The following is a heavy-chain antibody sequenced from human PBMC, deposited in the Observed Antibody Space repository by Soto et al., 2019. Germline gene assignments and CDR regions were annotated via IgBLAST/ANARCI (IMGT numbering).Heavy chain of an antibody. D-gene: IGHD6-6*01. CDR1: GGTFSSYA. Sequence: QVQLVQSGAEVKKPGSSVKVSCKASGGTFSSYAISWVRQAPGQGLEWMGGIIPIFGTANYAQKFQGRVTITADASTSTAYMELSSLRSEDTAVYYCARDVLWGIAARHCYYYGMDVWGQGTTVTVSS. CDR2: IIPIFGTA. CDR3: ARDVLWGIAARHCYYYGMDV. J-gene: IGHJ6*02. V-gene: IGHV1-69*01.